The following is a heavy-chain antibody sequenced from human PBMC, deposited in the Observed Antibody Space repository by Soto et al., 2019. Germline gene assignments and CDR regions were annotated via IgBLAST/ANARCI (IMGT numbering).Heavy chain of an antibody. D-gene: IGHD2-8*01. Sequence: QVQLVQSGPEVKKPGASVKVSCKGSGYTFSNYGVTWVRQAPGQGLERLGWVSAYNRNTDYAQKFEDRATMTIDTTTNTAYLELRGLTPDDTAVYYGARESRCEPLLYWGQGTL. CDR1: GYTFSNYG. V-gene: IGHV1-18*01. J-gene: IGHJ4*02. CDR3: ARESRCEPLLY. CDR2: VSAYNRNT.